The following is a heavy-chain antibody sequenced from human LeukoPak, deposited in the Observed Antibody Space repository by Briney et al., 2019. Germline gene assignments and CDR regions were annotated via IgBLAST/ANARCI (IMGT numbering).Heavy chain of an antibody. CDR2: ISAYNGNT. V-gene: IGHV1-18*01. CDR3: CRSSSWYGYFDL. J-gene: IGHJ2*01. D-gene: IGHD6-13*01. Sequence: ASVKVSCKASGYTFTSYGISWVRQAPGQGLEWMGWISAYNGNTNYAQRLQGRVTMTTDTSTSTAYMELRSLRSDATAVYYCCRSSSWYGYFDLWGRGTLVTVSS. CDR1: GYTFTSYG.